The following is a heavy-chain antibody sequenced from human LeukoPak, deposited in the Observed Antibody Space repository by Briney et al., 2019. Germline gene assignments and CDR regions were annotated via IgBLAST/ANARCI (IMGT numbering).Heavy chain of an antibody. D-gene: IGHD1-26*01. J-gene: IGHJ4*02. CDR2: IYYSGTT. CDR1: GGSISSSSYY. V-gene: IGHV4-39*01. CDR3: ARRIVGATDH. Sequence: SETLSLTCTVSGGSISSSSYYWDWIRQPPGKGLEWIGSIYYSGTTYYNPSLKSRVTMSVDTSKNRFSLKLSSVTAADTAVFYCARRIVGATDHWGQGTLVTVSS.